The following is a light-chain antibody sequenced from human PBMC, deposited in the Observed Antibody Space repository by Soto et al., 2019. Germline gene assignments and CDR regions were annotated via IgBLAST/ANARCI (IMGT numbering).Light chain of an antibody. Sequence: IVMTQSPASLTVSLGERATINCKSSQTVFTGSNNKNYLAWYQQKPGQAPKLLMYWATARESGVPDRFRGSGFGTDFTLTITSVQAEDVAVYYCHQYFTVPSFGGGTKVEI. J-gene: IGKJ4*01. CDR3: HQYFTVPS. CDR1: QTVFTGSNNKNY. CDR2: WAT. V-gene: IGKV4-1*01.